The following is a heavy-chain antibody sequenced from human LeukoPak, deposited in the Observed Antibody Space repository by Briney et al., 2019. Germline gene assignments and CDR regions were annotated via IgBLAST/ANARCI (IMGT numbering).Heavy chain of an antibody. Sequence: GESLKISCEGSGYSFTSYWIGWVRQMPGKGLEWMGIIYPDDSDTRYSPSFQGQVTISADKSISTAYLQWSSLKASDTAMYYCARCGSGSYYSHNWFDPWGQGTLVTVSS. D-gene: IGHD3-10*01. CDR2: IYPDDSDT. CDR3: ARCGSGSYYSHNWFDP. J-gene: IGHJ5*02. CDR1: GYSFTSYW. V-gene: IGHV5-51*01.